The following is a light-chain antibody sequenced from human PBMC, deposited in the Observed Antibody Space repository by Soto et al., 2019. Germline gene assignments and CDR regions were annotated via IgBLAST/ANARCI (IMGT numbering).Light chain of an antibody. CDR3: GTWDRSLTAGV. Sequence: QSALTQPPSVSAAPGQKVTISCSGGDSNIGSSYVSWYQQLPGTAPILLLYDNDKRPSGIPDRFSGSKSGTSATLAITGLHTGDEADYFCGTWDRSLTAGVFGGGTKLTVL. CDR2: DND. CDR1: DSNIGSSY. J-gene: IGLJ2*01. V-gene: IGLV1-51*01.